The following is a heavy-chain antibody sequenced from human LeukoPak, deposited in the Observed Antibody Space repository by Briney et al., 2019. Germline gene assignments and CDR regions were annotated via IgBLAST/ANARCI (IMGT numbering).Heavy chain of an antibody. J-gene: IGHJ4*02. D-gene: IGHD3-10*01. CDR1: GFTVSSNY. V-gene: IGHV3-66*01. CDR3: ARDTGYYGSESYLI. CDR2: IYSGGST. Sequence: GGSLRLSCAASGFTVSSNYMSWVRQAPGKGLEWVSVIYSGGSTYYADSVKGRFTISRDNSKNTLYLQMNSLRAEDTAVYYCARDTGYYGSESYLIWGQGTLVTVSS.